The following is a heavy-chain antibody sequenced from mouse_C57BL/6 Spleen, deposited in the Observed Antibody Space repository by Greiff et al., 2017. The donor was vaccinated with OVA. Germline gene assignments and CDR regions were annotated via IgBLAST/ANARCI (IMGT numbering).Heavy chain of an antibody. V-gene: IGHV6-3*01. CDR3: SLLRVGGEFAY. CDR1: GFTFSNYW. Sequence: EVKVVESGGGLVQPGGSMKLSCVASGFTFSNYWMNWVRQSPEKGLEWVAQIRLKSDNYATHHAESVKGRFTISRDDSKSSVYLQMNNLMSEDTGIYYCSLLRVGGEFAYWGQGTLVTVSA. J-gene: IGHJ3*01. CDR2: IRLKSDNYAT.